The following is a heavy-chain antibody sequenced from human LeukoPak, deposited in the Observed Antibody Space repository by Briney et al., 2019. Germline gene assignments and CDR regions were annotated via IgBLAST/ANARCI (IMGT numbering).Heavy chain of an antibody. D-gene: IGHD6-19*01. CDR1: GGSFSGYY. CDR2: INHSGST. Sequence: SETLSLTCAVYGGSFSGYYWSWIRQPPGKGLEWIGEINHSGSTNYNPSLKGRVTISVDTSKNQFSLKLSSVTAADTAVYYCARGGIGWDSSGWYLYYFDYWGQGTLVTASS. J-gene: IGHJ4*02. CDR3: ARGGIGWDSSGWYLYYFDY. V-gene: IGHV4-34*01.